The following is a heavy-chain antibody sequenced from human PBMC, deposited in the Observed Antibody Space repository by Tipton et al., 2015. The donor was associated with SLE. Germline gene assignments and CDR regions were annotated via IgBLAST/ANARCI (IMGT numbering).Heavy chain of an antibody. CDR2: ISWNSGSI. CDR3: AKDMEWFRESNWFDP. CDR1: GFTFDDYA. V-gene: IGHV3-9*01. J-gene: IGHJ5*02. D-gene: IGHD3-10*01. Sequence: RLSCAASGFTFDDYAMHWVWQAPGKGLEWVSGISWNSGSIGYADSVKGRFTISRDNAKNSLYLQMNSLRAEDTALYYCAKDMEWFRESNWFDPWGQGTLVTVSS.